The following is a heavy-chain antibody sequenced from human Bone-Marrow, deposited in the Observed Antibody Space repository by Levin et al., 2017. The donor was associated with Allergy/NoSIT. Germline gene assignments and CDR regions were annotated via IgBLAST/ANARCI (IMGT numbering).Heavy chain of an antibody. J-gene: IGHJ6*02. CDR2: IYSGGNT. D-gene: IGHD5/OR15-5a*01. CDR1: GFSVSDNY. V-gene: IGHV3-53*01. Sequence: GGSLRLSCAASGFSVSDNYMRWVRQAPGKGLEWVSVIYSGGNTYYAASVRGRFTISRDSSKNTLYLQMNSLTVEDAAVYYCATMSWPSYYYALDVWGHGTTVTVSS. CDR3: ATMSWPSYYYALDV.